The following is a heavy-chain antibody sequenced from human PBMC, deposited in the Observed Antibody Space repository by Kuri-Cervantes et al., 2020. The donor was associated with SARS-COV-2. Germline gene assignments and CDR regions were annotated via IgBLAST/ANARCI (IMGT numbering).Heavy chain of an antibody. CDR3: ARVAGEGPIYYYYMDV. V-gene: IGHV3-21*01. J-gene: IGHJ6*03. Sequence: GGSLRLSCAASGFSLSRYTMNWVRQAPGKALEWVSSISGSRSYIYYADSVKGRFTISKESGENSLYLHMNSLRGDDTAVYYCARVAGEGPIYYYYMDVWGKGTTVTVSS. CDR2: ISGSRSYI. D-gene: IGHD2-21*01. CDR1: GFSLSRYT.